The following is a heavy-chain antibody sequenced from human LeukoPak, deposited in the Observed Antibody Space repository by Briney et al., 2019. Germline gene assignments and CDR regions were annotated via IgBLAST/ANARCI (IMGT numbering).Heavy chain of an antibody. V-gene: IGHV3-21*01. CDR3: ARGGHGSESYSVGPLGY. J-gene: IGHJ4*02. Sequence: GGSLRLSCAASGFTFSRYSINWVRQAPGKGLEWVSSISSSSGYIYYADSVKGRFTISRDNAKNSLNLQMTSLRAEDTAVYYCARGGHGSESYSVGPLGYWGQGTLVTVSS. CDR2: ISSSSGYI. CDR1: GFTFSRYS. D-gene: IGHD3-10*01.